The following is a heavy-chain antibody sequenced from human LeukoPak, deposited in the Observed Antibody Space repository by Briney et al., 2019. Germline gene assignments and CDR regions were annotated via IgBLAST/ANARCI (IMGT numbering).Heavy chain of an antibody. CDR3: AKDILPSAPDAFDI. CDR1: GYTFTGYY. D-gene: IGHD6-6*01. J-gene: IGHJ3*02. Sequence: ASVKVSCKASGYTFTGYYMHWVRQAPGQGLEWMGWINPNSGGTNYAQKFQGRVTMTRDTSISTAYMELSRLRSDDTAVYYCAKDILPSAPDAFDIWGQGTMVTVSS. CDR2: INPNSGGT. V-gene: IGHV1-2*02.